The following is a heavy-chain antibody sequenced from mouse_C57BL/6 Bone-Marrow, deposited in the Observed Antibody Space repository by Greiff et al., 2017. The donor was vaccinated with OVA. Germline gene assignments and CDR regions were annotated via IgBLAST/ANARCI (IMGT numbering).Heavy chain of an antibody. V-gene: IGHV1-61*01. J-gene: IGHJ4*01. CDR3: ARMDYDDLYYAMDY. Sequence: QVQLQQSGPELVRPGSSVKLSCKASGYTFTSYWMDWVKQRPGQGLEWIGNIYPSDSETHYNQKFKDKATSTVDKSSSTAYMQLSSLTSEDSAVYYCARMDYDDLYYAMDYWGQGTSVTVSS. CDR2: IYPSDSET. CDR1: GYTFTSYW. D-gene: IGHD2-4*01.